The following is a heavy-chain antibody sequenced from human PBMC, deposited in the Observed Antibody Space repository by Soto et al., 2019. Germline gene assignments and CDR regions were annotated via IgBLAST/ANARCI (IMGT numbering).Heavy chain of an antibody. CDR2: INHSGST. V-gene: IGHV4-34*01. J-gene: IGHJ4*02. CDR1: GGSISGYY. D-gene: IGHD3-9*01. Sequence: QVQLQQWGAGLLEPAETLSLTCAVYGGSISGYYWSWIRQPPGKGLEWIGEINHSGSTNYNPSLKSRVTISVDTSKNLFSLKLSSVTAADTAVYYCASIAYYDILTGYYSERGYFDYWGQGTLVTVSS. CDR3: ASIAYYDILTGYYSERGYFDY.